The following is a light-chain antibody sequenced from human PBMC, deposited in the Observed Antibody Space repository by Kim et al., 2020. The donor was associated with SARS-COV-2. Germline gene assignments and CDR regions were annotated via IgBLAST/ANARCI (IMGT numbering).Light chain of an antibody. CDR1: SLRSYY. V-gene: IGLV3-19*01. CDR2: GKN. J-gene: IGLJ2*01. CDR3: NSRDSSGPVV. Sequence: VALGQTVRITCQGDSLRSYYASWYQQKPGQAPVLVIYGKNNRPSGIPDRFSGSGSGNTASLTITGAQAEDEADYYCNSRDSSGPVVFGGGTQLTVL.